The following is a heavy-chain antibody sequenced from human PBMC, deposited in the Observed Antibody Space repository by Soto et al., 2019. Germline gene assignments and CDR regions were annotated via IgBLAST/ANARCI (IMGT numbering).Heavy chain of an antibody. CDR1: GLTFSSYA. J-gene: IGHJ3*02. CDR2: ISGSDGTT. CDR3: AKYCGGDCYNVFDI. Sequence: GGSLRLSCAASGLTFSSYAMTWVRQAPGKGLEWVSSISGSDGTTYYADSVKGRFTISGDNSKNTLYLQMNSLRVEDTAMYYCAKYCGGDCYNVFDIWGQGTMVTVSS. V-gene: IGHV3-23*01. D-gene: IGHD2-21*02.